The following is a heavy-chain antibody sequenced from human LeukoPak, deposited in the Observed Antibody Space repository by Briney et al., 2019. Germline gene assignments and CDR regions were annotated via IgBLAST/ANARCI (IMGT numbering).Heavy chain of an antibody. D-gene: IGHD5-18*01. V-gene: IGHV3-23*01. CDR3: AKEPNGYSYGYPYYFDY. CDR2: ISGSGGST. CDR1: GFTFSSYA. J-gene: IGHJ4*02. Sequence: GGSLRLSCAASGFTFSSYAMSWVRQAPGKGLEWVSAISGSGGSTYYADSVKGRFTISRDNSKNTLYLQMNSLRAEDTAVYYCAKEPNGYSYGYPYYFDYWGQGTLATVSS.